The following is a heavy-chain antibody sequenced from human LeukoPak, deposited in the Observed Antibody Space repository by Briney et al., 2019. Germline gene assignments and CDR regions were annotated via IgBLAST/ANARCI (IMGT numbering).Heavy chain of an antibody. CDR1: GGSISSGGYS. Sequence: SSQTLSLTCAVSGGSISSGGYSWSWIRQPPGKGLEWIGYIYHSGSTYYNPSLKSRVTISVDRSKNQFSLKLSFVTAADTAVYYCARAVDCSSTSCPIDYWGQGTLVTVSS. J-gene: IGHJ4*02. CDR2: IYHSGST. V-gene: IGHV4-30-2*01. CDR3: ARAVDCSSTSCPIDY. D-gene: IGHD2-2*01.